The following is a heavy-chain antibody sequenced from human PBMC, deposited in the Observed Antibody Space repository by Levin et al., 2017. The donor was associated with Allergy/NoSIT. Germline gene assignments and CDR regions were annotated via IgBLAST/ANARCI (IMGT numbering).Heavy chain of an antibody. Sequence: PGASVKVSCAASGFTFSSYSMNWVRQAPGKGLEWLSYIGISSATKFYADSVKGRFTISRDNDKNSLYLQMNSLRAEDTAVYYCARDVSNSGWPYFDFWGQGTLVTVSS. V-gene: IGHV3-48*01. J-gene: IGHJ4*02. CDR3: ARDVSNSGWPYFDF. D-gene: IGHD6-19*01. CDR2: IGISSATK. CDR1: GFTFSSYS.